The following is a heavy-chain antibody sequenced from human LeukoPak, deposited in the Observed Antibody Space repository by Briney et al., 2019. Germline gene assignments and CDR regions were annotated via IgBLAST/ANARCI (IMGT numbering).Heavy chain of an antibody. D-gene: IGHD2-2*01. Sequence: PSETLSLTCAVNGGSFSVYYWSWIRQPPGKGLEWIGEINHSGSTNYNPSLMSRVTISVDTSKNQFSLKLSSVTAADTAVYCCAIRGDIVVVPAAPNWFDPWGQGTLVTVSS. CDR3: AIRGDIVVVPAAPNWFDP. CDR1: GGSFSVYY. V-gene: IGHV4-34*01. J-gene: IGHJ5*02. CDR2: INHSGST.